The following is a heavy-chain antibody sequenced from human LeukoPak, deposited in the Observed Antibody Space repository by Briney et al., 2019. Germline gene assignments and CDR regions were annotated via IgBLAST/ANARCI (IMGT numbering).Heavy chain of an antibody. CDR3: ARYNYDFWSGYSKWFDP. CDR2: INHSGST. J-gene: IGHJ5*02. V-gene: IGHV4-34*01. CDR1: GGSFSGYY. Sequence: SETLSLTCAVYGGSFSGYYWSWIRQPPGKGLEWIGEINHSGSTNYNPSLKSRVTISVDTSKNQFSLKLSSVTAADTAVYYCARYNYDFWSGYSKWFDPWGQGTLVTVSS. D-gene: IGHD3-3*01.